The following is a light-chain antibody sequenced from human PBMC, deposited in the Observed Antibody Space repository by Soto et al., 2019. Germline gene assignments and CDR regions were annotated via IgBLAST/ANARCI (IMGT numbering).Light chain of an antibody. Sequence: ALTQPPSASGSPGQSVTISCTGTSSDIGGYNYVSWYQQHPGKAPKLMIYEVSKRPSGVPDRFSGSKSGNTASLTVSGLQAEDEADYYCSSYAGSNNVVFGGGTKVTV. V-gene: IGLV2-8*01. CDR1: SSDIGGYNY. J-gene: IGLJ2*01. CDR2: EVS. CDR3: SSYAGSNNVV.